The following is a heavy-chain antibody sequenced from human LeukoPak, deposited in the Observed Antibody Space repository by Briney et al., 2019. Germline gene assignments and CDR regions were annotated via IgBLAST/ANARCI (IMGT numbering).Heavy chain of an antibody. D-gene: IGHD3-3*01. CDR2: IASDGSST. CDR3: AKDRIFGVVIIPQYFDY. V-gene: IGHV3-74*01. J-gene: IGHJ4*02. Sequence: GGSLRLSCAASGFTFSSYWMNWVRQAPGKGLVWVSRIASDGSSTTYADSVKGRFSISRDNAKNTLYLQMNSLRAEDTAVYYCAKDRIFGVVIIPQYFDYWGQGTLVTVSS. CDR1: GFTFSSYW.